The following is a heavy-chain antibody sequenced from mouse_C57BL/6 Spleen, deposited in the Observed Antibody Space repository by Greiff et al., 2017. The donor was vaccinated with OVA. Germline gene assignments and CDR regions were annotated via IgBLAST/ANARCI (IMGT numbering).Heavy chain of an antibody. J-gene: IGHJ2*01. CDR2: IDPENGDT. Sequence: EVQLQQSGAELVRPGASVKLSCTASGFNIKDDYMHWVKQRPEQGLEWIGWIDPENGDTEYASKFQGKATITADTSSNTAYLQLSSLTSEDTAVYYCTTYNYGNPFDYWGQGTTLTVSS. D-gene: IGHD2-1*01. CDR3: TTYNYGNPFDY. CDR1: GFNIKDDY. V-gene: IGHV14-4*01.